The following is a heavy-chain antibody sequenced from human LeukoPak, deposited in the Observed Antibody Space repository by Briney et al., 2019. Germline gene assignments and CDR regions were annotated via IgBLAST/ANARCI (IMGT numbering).Heavy chain of an antibody. J-gene: IGHJ5*02. CDR1: GDSVSSNSAA. Sequence: SQTLSLTCAISGDSVSSNSAAWNWIRQSPSRGLEWLGRTYYRSKWYNDYAVSVKSRITINPDTSKNQFSLQLNSVTPEDTAVYYCAREVYEQQLVRGVYWFDPWGQGTLVTVSS. CDR3: AREVYEQQLVRGVYWFDP. V-gene: IGHV6-1*01. CDR2: TYYRSKWYN. D-gene: IGHD6-13*01.